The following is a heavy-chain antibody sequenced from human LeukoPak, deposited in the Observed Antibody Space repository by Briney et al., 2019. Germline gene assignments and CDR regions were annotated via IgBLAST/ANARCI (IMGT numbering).Heavy chain of an antibody. Sequence: SETLSLTCTVSGGSISSYYWSWIRQPPGKGLEWIGYIYYSGSTNYNPSLKSRVTISVDTSKNQFSLKLSSVTAADTAVYYCARGIVVVTWHYHYYMDVWGKGTTVTISS. V-gene: IGHV4-59*01. CDR1: GGSISSYY. D-gene: IGHD2-21*02. CDR2: IYYSGST. CDR3: ARGIVVVTWHYHYYMDV. J-gene: IGHJ6*03.